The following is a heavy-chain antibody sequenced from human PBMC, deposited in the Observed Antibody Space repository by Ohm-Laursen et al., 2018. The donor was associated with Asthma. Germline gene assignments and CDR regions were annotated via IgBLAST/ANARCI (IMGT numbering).Heavy chain of an antibody. Sequence: SSVNVSCNASGGTFSSYAISWVRQAPGQGLEWMGGIIPIFGTANYAQKFQGRVTITADESTSTAYMELSSLRSEDTAVYYCARDDIAAGSSWEYGMDVWGQGTTVTVSS. CDR3: ARDDIAAGSSWEYGMDV. V-gene: IGHV1-69*01. CDR2: IIPIFGTA. J-gene: IGHJ6*02. CDR1: GGTFSSYA. D-gene: IGHD6-13*01.